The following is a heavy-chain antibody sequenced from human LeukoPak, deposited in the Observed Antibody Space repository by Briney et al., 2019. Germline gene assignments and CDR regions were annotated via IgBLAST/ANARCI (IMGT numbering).Heavy chain of an antibody. CDR2: INPNSGGT. Sequence: ASVKVSCKASGYTLTDYYMHWVRQAPGQGLEWMGRINPNSGGTNYAQKFQGRVTMTRDTSISTVYMELSRLRSDDTAVYYCARESTNYYDSGGYYYGPVYWGQGTLVTVSS. J-gene: IGHJ4*02. V-gene: IGHV1-2*06. CDR1: GYTLTDYY. CDR3: ARESTNYYDSGGYYYGPVY. D-gene: IGHD3-22*01.